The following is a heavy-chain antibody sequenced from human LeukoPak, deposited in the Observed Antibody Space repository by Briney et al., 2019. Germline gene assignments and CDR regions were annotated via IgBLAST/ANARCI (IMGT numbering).Heavy chain of an antibody. J-gene: IGHJ4*02. V-gene: IGHV3-30*02. CDR2: IRHDETNS. Sequence: GGSLRLSCAVSGFNLNSYAMHWVRQAPGKGLEWVAVIRHDETNSFYAGSVQGRFTISRDTSKKLLYLQMNSLRVEDTAVYYCAKEYTPSSPPGELDSWGQGTLVTVSS. D-gene: IGHD6-6*01. CDR3: AKEYTPSSPPGELDS. CDR1: GFNLNSYA.